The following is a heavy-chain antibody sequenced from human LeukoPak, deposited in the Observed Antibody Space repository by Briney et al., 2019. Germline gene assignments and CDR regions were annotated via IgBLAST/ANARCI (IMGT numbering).Heavy chain of an antibody. Sequence: ASVKVSCKASGYTFTSYAMHWVRQAPGQRLEWMGWINAGNSNTKYSQKFQGRVTITRDTSASTAYMELSSLRSEDTAMYYCARDTAPPNNAGYFDYWGQGTLVTVSS. V-gene: IGHV1-3*01. CDR2: INAGNSNT. J-gene: IGHJ4*02. D-gene: IGHD1/OR15-1a*01. CDR1: GYTFTSYA. CDR3: ARDTAPPNNAGYFDY.